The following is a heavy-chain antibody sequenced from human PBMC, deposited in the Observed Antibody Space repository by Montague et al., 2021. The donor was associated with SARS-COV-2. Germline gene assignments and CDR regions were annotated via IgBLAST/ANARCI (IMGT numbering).Heavy chain of an antibody. V-gene: IGHV4-39*07. Sequence: SETLSLTCTVSGGSISSSSYYWGWIRQPPGKGLEWIGSIYYSGSTYYNPSLKSRVTISVDTSKNQFSLKLSSVTAADTAVYYCARDKAEYIVVVPAVPLAYGMDVWGQGNKVTVSS. D-gene: IGHD2-2*01. CDR1: GGSISSSSYY. J-gene: IGHJ6*02. CDR2: IYYSGST. CDR3: ARDKAEYIVVVPAVPLAYGMDV.